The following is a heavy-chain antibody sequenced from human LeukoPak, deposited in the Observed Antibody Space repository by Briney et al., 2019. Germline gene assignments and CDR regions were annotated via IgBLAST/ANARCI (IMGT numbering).Heavy chain of an antibody. J-gene: IGHJ4*02. V-gene: IGHV4-39*01. D-gene: IGHD3-22*01. CDR3: AKHYHNDAQASFHY. Sequence: SETLSLTCTVSGGSISSDTYYWGWIRQPPGKGLEWIGTIYYSGYTYYNPSLNSRVIISVDTSKNQFPLRLSSVTAADTAIYYCAKHYHNDAQASFHYWGQGTLVTVSS. CDR1: GGSISSDTYY. CDR2: IYYSGYT.